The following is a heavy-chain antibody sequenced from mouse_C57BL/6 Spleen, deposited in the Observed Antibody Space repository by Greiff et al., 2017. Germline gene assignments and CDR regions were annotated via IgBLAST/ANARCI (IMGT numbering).Heavy chain of an antibody. V-gene: IGHV15-2*01. Sequence: QVQLQQSGSELRSPGSSVKLSCKDFDSEVFPIAYMSWVRQKPGHGFEWIGGILPSIGISIYGAEFEGKATLDADTLSNTTYLGLNRLASEDYAISNCARPRGSSHLWYFDVWGTGTTVTVSS. CDR2: ILPSIGIS. D-gene: IGHD1-1*01. CDR3: ARPRGSSHLWYFDV. CDR1: DSEVFPIAY. J-gene: IGHJ1*03.